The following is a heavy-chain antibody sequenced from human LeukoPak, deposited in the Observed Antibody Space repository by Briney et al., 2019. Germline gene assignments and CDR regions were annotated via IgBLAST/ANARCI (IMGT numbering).Heavy chain of an antibody. CDR1: GGSISSYY. CDR3: ARDSTGYSSSWQPGGWFDP. V-gene: IGHV4-59*12. CDR2: IYYSGST. J-gene: IGHJ5*02. D-gene: IGHD6-13*01. Sequence: SETLSLTCTVSGGSISSYYWSWIRQPPGKGLEWIGYIYYSGSTNYNPSLKSRVTISVDTSKNQFSLKLSSVTAADTAVYYRARDSTGYSSSWQPGGWFDPWGQGTLVTVSS.